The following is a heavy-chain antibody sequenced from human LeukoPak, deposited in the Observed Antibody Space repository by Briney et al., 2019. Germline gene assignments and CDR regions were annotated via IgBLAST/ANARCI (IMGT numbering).Heavy chain of an antibody. CDR1: GFTFSSYA. CDR2: ISYDGSNK. CDR3: ARVGQQLAYYYYHGMDV. J-gene: IGHJ6*02. Sequence: GGSLRLSCAASGFTFSSYAMHWVRQAPGKGLEWVAVISYDGSNKYYADSVKGRFTISRDNSKNTLYLQMNSLRAEDTAVYYCARVGQQLAYYYYHGMDVWGQGTTVTVSS. D-gene: IGHD6-13*01. V-gene: IGHV3-30*04.